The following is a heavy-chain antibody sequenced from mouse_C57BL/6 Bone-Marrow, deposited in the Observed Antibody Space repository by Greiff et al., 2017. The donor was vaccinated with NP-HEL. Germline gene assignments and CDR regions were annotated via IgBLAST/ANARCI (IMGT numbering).Heavy chain of an antibody. Sequence: VQLVESGAELVKPGASVKISCKASGYAFSSYWMNWVKQRPGKGLEWIGQIYPGDGDTNYNGKFKGKATLTADKSSSTAYMQLSSLTSEDSAVYFCARGDYGAMDYWGQGTSVTVSS. CDR1: GYAFSSYW. V-gene: IGHV1-80*01. D-gene: IGHD1-1*02. CDR3: ARGDYGAMDY. J-gene: IGHJ4*01. CDR2: IYPGDGDT.